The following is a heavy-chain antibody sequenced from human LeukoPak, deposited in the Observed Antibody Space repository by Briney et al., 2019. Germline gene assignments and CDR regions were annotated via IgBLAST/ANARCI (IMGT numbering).Heavy chain of an antibody. CDR2: IKQDGSEK. CDR1: GFTFSSYW. J-gene: IGHJ3*02. Sequence: PGGSLRLSCAASGFTFSSYWMSWVRQAPGKGLEWVAKIKQDGSEKYFVDSVKGRFTISRDNAKNSLYLQMNSLRAEDTAVYYCAKDSLDYYDSSGYAVGAFDIWGQGTMVTVSS. CDR3: AKDSLDYYDSSGYAVGAFDI. D-gene: IGHD3-22*01. V-gene: IGHV3-7*01.